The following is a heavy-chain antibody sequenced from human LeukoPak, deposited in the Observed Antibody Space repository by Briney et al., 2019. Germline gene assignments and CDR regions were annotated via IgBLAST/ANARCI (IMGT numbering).Heavy chain of an antibody. Sequence: GGSLRLSCAASGFTFSSYGMHWVRQAPGKGLEWVAFIRYDGSNKYYADSVKGRFTISRDNSKNTLYLQMNSLRAEDTAVYYCATVYCSSTSCHGDLDYWGQGTLVTVSS. CDR1: GFTFSSYG. D-gene: IGHD2-2*01. J-gene: IGHJ4*02. V-gene: IGHV3-30*02. CDR2: IRYDGSNK. CDR3: ATVYCSSTSCHGDLDY.